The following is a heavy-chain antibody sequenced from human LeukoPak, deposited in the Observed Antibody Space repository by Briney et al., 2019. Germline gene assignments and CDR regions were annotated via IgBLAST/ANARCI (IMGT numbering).Heavy chain of an antibody. Sequence: SETLSLTCTVSGGSISSGGYYWIWIRQHPGQGLGWIGYIFYSGSTYYNPSLKSRVTISVDTSKNQFSLRLSSATAADTAVYYCARGYPYGYYYYYGMDVWGKGTTVTVSS. CDR2: IFYSGST. D-gene: IGHD4-17*01. CDR1: GGSISSGGYY. CDR3: ARGYPYGYYYYYGMDV. J-gene: IGHJ6*04. V-gene: IGHV4-31*03.